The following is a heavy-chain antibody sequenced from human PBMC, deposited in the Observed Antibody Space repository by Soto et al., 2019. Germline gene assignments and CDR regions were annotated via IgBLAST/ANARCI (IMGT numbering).Heavy chain of an antibody. CDR3: ARVVGLGYCSSTSCYSRHFDY. J-gene: IGHJ4*02. Sequence: GGSLRLSCAASGFTVSSNYMSWVRQAPGKGLEWVSVIYSGGSTYYADSVKGRLTISRDNSKNTLYLQMNSLRAEDTAVYYCARVVGLGYCSSTSCYSRHFDYWGQGTLVTVSS. CDR1: GFTVSSNY. D-gene: IGHD2-2*01. V-gene: IGHV3-53*01. CDR2: IYSGGST.